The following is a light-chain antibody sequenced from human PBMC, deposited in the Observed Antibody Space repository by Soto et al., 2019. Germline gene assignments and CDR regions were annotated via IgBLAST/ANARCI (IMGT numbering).Light chain of an antibody. CDR3: CSYTSSSTA. CDR1: SSDVGSYNL. V-gene: IGLV2-23*01. Sequence: QSALTQPASVSGSPGQSITMSCAGASSDVGSYNLVSWYQQYPGKAPKLIIYEGNKRPSGVSNRFSGSGSGNTASLTISGLQAEDAADYYCCSYTSSSTAFGGGTKVTVL. CDR2: EGN. J-gene: IGLJ3*02.